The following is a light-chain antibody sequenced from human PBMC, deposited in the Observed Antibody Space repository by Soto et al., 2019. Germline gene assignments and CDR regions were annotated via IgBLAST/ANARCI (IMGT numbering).Light chain of an antibody. CDR3: QQYDSTPYT. CDR2: GAS. V-gene: IGKV3-20*01. Sequence: EIVLTQSPGTLSLSPGERATLSCRASQSVSSSYLAWYQQRPGQAPRLLIYGASSRATGIPGRFSGSGSGTDFTLSISRLEPEDFAGYYCQQYDSTPYTFGQGTKLDIK. CDR1: QSVSSSY. J-gene: IGKJ2*01.